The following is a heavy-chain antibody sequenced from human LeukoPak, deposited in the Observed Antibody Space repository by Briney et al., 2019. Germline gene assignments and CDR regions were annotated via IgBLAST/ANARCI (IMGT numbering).Heavy chain of an antibody. D-gene: IGHD3-3*01. Sequence: GASVKVSCKTSGYTFTSYGVSWVRQAPGQGLEWMGWISAYNGNTNYAQKLQGRVTMTTDTSTSTAYMELRSLRSDNTAVYYCARVVGTIFGVPYFDYWGQGTLVTVSS. CDR3: ARVVGTIFGVPYFDY. CDR2: ISAYNGNT. V-gene: IGHV1-18*01. CDR1: GYTFTSYG. J-gene: IGHJ4*02.